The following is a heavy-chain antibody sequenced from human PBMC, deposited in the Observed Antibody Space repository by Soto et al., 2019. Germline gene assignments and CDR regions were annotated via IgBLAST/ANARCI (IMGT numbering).Heavy chain of an antibody. D-gene: IGHD6-6*01. CDR1: GFTLSGYA. Sequence: EVQLAESGGGLAQPGGSLRLSCAASGFTLSGYAMDWVRQAPGKGLEYVSGISSNGVGTYYANSVKGRFTISRDNSKNTVYLQMGILRPEDMAVYYCARRARPDFYYMDVWGKGTTVTVSS. CDR3: ARRARPDFYYMDV. V-gene: IGHV3-64*01. CDR2: ISSNGVGT. J-gene: IGHJ6*03.